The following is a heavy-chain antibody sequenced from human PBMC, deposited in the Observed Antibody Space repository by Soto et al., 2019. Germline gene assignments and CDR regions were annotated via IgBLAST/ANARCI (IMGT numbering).Heavy chain of an antibody. CDR2: IYYSENT. Sequence: SETLSLTCTVSGGSVSSNSYSWGWVRQSPGKGLEWIGTIYYSENTYYNPSLQSRVTISVDTSKNELSLKLSSVTAADTAVYYCARIGLYDSDDYYYPDYWGQGTLVTVSS. D-gene: IGHD3-22*01. J-gene: IGHJ4*02. V-gene: IGHV4-39*07. CDR1: GGSVSSNSYS. CDR3: ARIGLYDSDDYYYPDY.